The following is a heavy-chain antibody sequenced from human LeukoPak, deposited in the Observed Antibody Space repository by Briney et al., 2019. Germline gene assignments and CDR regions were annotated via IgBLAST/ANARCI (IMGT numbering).Heavy chain of an antibody. CDR3: AKIYCSGGSCSDY. D-gene: IGHD2-15*01. Sequence: GGSLGLSCAASGFTFSSYAMSWVRQAPGKGLEWVSAISGSGGSTYYADSVKGRFTISRDNSKNTLYLQMNSLRAEDTAVYYCAKIYCSGGSCSDYWGQGTLVTVSS. CDR2: ISGSGGST. J-gene: IGHJ4*02. CDR1: GFTFSSYA. V-gene: IGHV3-23*01.